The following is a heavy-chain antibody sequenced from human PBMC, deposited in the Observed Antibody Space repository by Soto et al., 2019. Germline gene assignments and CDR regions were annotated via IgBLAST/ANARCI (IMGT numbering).Heavy chain of an antibody. V-gene: IGHV1-69*01. J-gene: IGHJ5*02. D-gene: IGHD3-3*01. CDR1: GGTFSSYA. CDR3: ARGFNTTWYYDFWSGYHSGWFDP. Sequence: QVQLVQSGAEVKKPGSSVKVSRKASGGTFSSYAISWVRQAPGQGLEWMGGIIPIFGTANYAQKFQGRVTITADESTSTAYMELSSLRSEDTAVYYCARGFNTTWYYDFWSGYHSGWFDPWGQGTLVTVSS. CDR2: IIPIFGTA.